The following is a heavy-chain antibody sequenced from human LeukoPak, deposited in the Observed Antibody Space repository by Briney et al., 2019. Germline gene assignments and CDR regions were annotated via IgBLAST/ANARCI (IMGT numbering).Heavy chain of an antibody. V-gene: IGHV4-61*05. CDR3: ARMPDIVVVPAAIDYYYYMDV. J-gene: IGHJ6*03. Sequence: PSETLSLTCTVSGGSISSSSYYWGWIRQPPGKGLEWIVYIYYSGSTNYNPSLKSRVTISVDTSKNQFSLKLSSVTAADTAVYYCARMPDIVVVPAAIDYYYYMDVWGKGTTVTVSS. CDR2: IYYSGST. CDR1: GGSISSSSYY. D-gene: IGHD2-2*01.